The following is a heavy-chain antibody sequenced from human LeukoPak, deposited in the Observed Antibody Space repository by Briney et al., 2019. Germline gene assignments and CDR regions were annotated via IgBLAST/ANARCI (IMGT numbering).Heavy chain of an antibody. CDR1: GYTFTSYY. D-gene: IGHD5-18*01. CDR3: ARGYRIQLWLPPPGY. CDR2: INPSGGST. Sequence: ASVKVSCKASGYTFTSYYMHWVRQAPGQGLEWMGIINPSGGSTSYAQKFQGRVTMTRDTSTSTVYMELSSLRSEDTAAYYCARGYRIQLWLPPPGYWGQGTLVTISS. V-gene: IGHV1-46*01. J-gene: IGHJ4*02.